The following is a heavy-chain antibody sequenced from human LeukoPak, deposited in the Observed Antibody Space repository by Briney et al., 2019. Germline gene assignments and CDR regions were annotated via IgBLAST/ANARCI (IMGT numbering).Heavy chain of an antibody. CDR3: ARLLWNDREFDN. Sequence: GESLKISCKGSGYSFTSNWIGWVRQMPGNGLEWVGMIYPGDSDTRYSPSFQGQVSISADKSISTAYLQWSSLKASDTAMYYCARLLWNDREFDNWGQGTQVTVSS. D-gene: IGHD1-1*01. CDR2: IYPGDSDT. CDR1: GYSFTSNW. J-gene: IGHJ4*02. V-gene: IGHV5-51*01.